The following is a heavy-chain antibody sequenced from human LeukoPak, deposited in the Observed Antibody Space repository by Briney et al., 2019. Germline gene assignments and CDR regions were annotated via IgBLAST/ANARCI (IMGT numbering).Heavy chain of an antibody. CDR1: GDPISSGDYY. Sequence: PSQTLSLTCTVSGDPISSGDYYWSWIRQPPGKGLEWIGYIYYSGSTSYNPSLKSRVTMSVDTSKNQFSLKLSSVTAADTAVYYCARTMVYQKQPHDYWGQGTLVTVSS. J-gene: IGHJ4*02. CDR3: ARTMVYQKQPHDY. CDR2: IYYSGST. D-gene: IGHD2-8*01. V-gene: IGHV4-30-4*01.